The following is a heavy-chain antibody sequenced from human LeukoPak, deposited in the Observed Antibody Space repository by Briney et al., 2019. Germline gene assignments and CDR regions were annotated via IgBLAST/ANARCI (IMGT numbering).Heavy chain of an antibody. CDR2: IKQDGSEK. CDR1: GFTFSSFW. J-gene: IGHJ5*02. CDR3: ARYYDISRRSDP. D-gene: IGHD3-9*01. Sequence: SGGSLRLSCAASGFTFSSFWMSWARQGPGKGLEWVANIKQDGSEKYYVDSVKGRFTISRDNAKNSLYLQMNSLRAEDTAVYYCARYYDISRRSDPWGQGTLVTVSS. V-gene: IGHV3-7*01.